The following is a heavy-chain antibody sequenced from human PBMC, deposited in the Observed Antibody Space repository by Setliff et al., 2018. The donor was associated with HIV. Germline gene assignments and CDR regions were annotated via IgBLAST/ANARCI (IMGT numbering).Heavy chain of an antibody. V-gene: IGHV5-51*01. CDR1: GYSFRSYW. J-gene: IGHJ3*01. CDR2: IHPGDSDV. D-gene: IGHD2-2*01. Sequence: GESLKISCKGSGYSFRSYWIGWVRQRPGKGLERMGIIHPGDSDVKYSPSFQAQVTISADKSINTAYVQWSSLEASDTAMYYCASPGYCSSPNCMNVFNFWGHGTMVTVSS. CDR3: ASPGYCSSPNCMNVFNF.